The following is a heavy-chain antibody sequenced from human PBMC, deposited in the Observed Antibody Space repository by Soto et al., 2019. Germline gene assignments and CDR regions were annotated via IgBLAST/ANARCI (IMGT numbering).Heavy chain of an antibody. J-gene: IGHJ2*01. Sequence: SETLSLTCTVSGGSISSSSYYWGWIRQPPGKGLEWIGSIYYSGNTYYNPSLKSRVTISVDTSKNQFSLKLYSVTAADTAVYYCARRLTTIPFVEWYFDLWGRGTLGTVSS. D-gene: IGHD4-17*01. CDR1: GGSISSSSYY. CDR3: ARRLTTIPFVEWYFDL. CDR2: IYYSGNT. V-gene: IGHV4-39*01.